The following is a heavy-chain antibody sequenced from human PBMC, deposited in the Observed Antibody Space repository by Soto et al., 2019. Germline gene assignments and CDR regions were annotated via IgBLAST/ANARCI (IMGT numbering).Heavy chain of an antibody. CDR2: ISGSGGST. Sequence: GGSLRLSCAASGFTFSSYAMSWVRQAPGKGLEWVSAISGSGGSTYYADSVKGRFTISRDNSKNTLYLQMNSLRAEDTAVYYCAKPGPEYYYDSSGYYGNWGQGTLVTAPQ. V-gene: IGHV3-23*01. J-gene: IGHJ4*02. CDR3: AKPGPEYYYDSSGYYGN. D-gene: IGHD3-22*01. CDR1: GFTFSSYA.